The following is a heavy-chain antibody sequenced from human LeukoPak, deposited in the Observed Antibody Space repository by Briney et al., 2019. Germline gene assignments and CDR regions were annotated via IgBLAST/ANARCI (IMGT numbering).Heavy chain of an antibody. V-gene: IGHV1-69*05. Sequence: SVKVSCKALGDTFSSYAISWVRQAPGQGLEWMGGIIPIFGTANYAQKFQGRVTITTDESTSTAYMELSSLRSEDTAVYYCAGGIDGYNLVDYWGQGTLVTVST. D-gene: IGHD5-24*01. CDR3: AGGIDGYNLVDY. J-gene: IGHJ4*02. CDR2: IIPIFGTA. CDR1: GDTFSSYA.